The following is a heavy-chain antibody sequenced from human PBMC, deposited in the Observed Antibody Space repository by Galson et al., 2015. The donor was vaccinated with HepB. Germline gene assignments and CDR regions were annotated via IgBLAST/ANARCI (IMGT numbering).Heavy chain of an antibody. J-gene: IGHJ4*02. CDR1: GFTLTSYA. Sequence: SLRLSCAASGFTLTSYAMSWVRQAPGKGLEWVSTIRGSGDTTHYSDSVKGRFTISRDNSKNTLFLQMNSLRAEDTAVYYCAKQNWDYGDRYDYWGQGTLVTVSS. V-gene: IGHV3-23*01. D-gene: IGHD4-17*01. CDR3: AKQNWDYGDRYDY. CDR2: IRGSGDTT.